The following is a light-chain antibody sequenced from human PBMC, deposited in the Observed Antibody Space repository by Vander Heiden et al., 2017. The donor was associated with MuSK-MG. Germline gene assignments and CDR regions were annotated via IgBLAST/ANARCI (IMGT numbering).Light chain of an antibody. J-gene: IGLJ2*01. Sequence: QSALTQPASVSGSPGQSITISCTGTSSDVGGYNYVHWYQQHPGKGPKLVIYDVSNRPSGVSKRFSGSKSGNTASLTISGLQAEDEAEYYCSSYTSSSTPVVFGGGTKLTVL. CDR1: SSDVGGYNY. CDR2: DVS. V-gene: IGLV2-14*03. CDR3: SSYTSSSTPVV.